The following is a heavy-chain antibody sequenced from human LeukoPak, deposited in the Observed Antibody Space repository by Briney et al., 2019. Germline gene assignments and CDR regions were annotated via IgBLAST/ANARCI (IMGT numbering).Heavy chain of an antibody. J-gene: IGHJ4*02. CDR3: ARGAAGTVPFDY. Sequence: SETLSLTCAVSDGSISSYYWSWIRQPPGKGLEWIGYTHYSGSTDYNPSLKTRVTISVDTSKNQFSLKLSSVTAADTAVYYCARGAAGTVPFDYWGQGTLVTVSS. D-gene: IGHD6-13*01. CDR1: DGSISSYY. V-gene: IGHV4-59*08. CDR2: THYSGST.